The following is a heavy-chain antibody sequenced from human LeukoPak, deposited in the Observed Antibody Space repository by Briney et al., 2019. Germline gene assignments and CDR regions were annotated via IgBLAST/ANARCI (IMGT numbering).Heavy chain of an antibody. D-gene: IGHD6-19*01. CDR3: AKDRYSSGQYYFDY. CDR2: ISWNGGSI. J-gene: IGHJ4*02. Sequence: GGSLRLSCAASGFTFDDYAMHWVRQAPGKGLEWVSGISWNGGSIGYADSVKGRFTISRDNAKNSLYLQMNSLRAEDTALYYCAKDRYSSGQYYFDYWGQGTLVTVSS. CDR1: GFTFDDYA. V-gene: IGHV3-9*01.